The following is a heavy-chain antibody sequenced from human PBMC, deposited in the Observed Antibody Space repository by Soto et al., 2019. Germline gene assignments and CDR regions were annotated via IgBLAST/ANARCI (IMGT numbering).Heavy chain of an antibody. D-gene: IGHD3-22*01. V-gene: IGHV3-33*01. CDR3: ARDADSSGYSPIDY. Sequence: QVQLVESGGGVVQPGRSLRLSCAASGFTFSSYGMHWVRQAPGKGLEWVAVIWYDGSKKYYADSVKGRFTISRDNSKNTLYLQMNSLRAEDTAVYYCARDADSSGYSPIDYWGQGTLVTVSS. J-gene: IGHJ4*02. CDR1: GFTFSSYG. CDR2: IWYDGSKK.